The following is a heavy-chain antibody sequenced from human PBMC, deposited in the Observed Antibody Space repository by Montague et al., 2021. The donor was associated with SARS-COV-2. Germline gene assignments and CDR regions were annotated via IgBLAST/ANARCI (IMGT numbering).Heavy chain of an antibody. CDR2: TYYRSTWYN. J-gene: IGHJ6*02. Sequence: CAISGDSVSSIDAAWNWIRQSPSKGLEWLGRTYYRSTWYNDYAVSVTGRITINPDTSKNQFSLQLNSVTPDDTAVYYCARQFCITSYALDVWGQGTTVTVSS. CDR3: ARQFCITSYALDV. CDR1: GDSVSSIDAA. V-gene: IGHV6-1*01.